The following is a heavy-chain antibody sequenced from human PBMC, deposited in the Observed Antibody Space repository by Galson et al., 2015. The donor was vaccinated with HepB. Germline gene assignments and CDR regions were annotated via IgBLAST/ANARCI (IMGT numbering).Heavy chain of an antibody. CDR1: GGSFSGYY. D-gene: IGHD6-19*01. CDR3: ARLKAVAFDY. CDR2: INHSGST. J-gene: IGHJ4*02. V-gene: IGHV4-34*01. Sequence: SETLSLTCAVYGGSFSGYYWSWIRQPPGKGLEWIGEINHSGSTNYNPSLKSRVTISVDTSKNQFSLKLSSVTAADTAVYYCARLKAVAFDYWGQGTLVTVSS.